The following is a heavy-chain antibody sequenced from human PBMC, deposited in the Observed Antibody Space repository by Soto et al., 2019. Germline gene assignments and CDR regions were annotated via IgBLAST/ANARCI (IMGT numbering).Heavy chain of an antibody. V-gene: IGHV1-2*02. D-gene: IGHD2-2*01. CDR1: GYTFTGYY. J-gene: IGHJ5*02. Sequence: ASVKVSCKAFGYTFTGYYMHWVRQAPGQGLEWMGWINPNSGGTNYAQKFQGRVTMTRDTSISTAYMELSRLRSDDTAVYYCARETDSYCSSTSCPDGMGEGWFDPWGQGTLVTVPS. CDR2: INPNSGGT. CDR3: ARETDSYCSSTSCPDGMGEGWFDP.